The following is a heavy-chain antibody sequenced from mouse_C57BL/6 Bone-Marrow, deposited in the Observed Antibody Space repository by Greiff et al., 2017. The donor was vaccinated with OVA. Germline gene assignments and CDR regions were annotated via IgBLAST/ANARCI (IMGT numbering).Heavy chain of an antibody. Sequence: VQLKESGAELVRPGASVKLSCTASGFNIKDYYMHWVKQRTEQGLEWIGRIDPEDGETKYAPKFQGKATITADTSSNTAYLQLSSLTSEDTAVYYCARSGYYEYYFDYWGQGTTLTVSS. CDR3: ARSGYYEYYFDY. J-gene: IGHJ2*01. CDR1: GFNIKDYY. V-gene: IGHV14-2*01. D-gene: IGHD2-3*01. CDR2: IDPEDGET.